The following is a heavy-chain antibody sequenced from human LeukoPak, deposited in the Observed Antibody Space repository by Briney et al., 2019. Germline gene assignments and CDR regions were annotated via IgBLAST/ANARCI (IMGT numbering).Heavy chain of an antibody. J-gene: IGHJ4*02. Sequence: SETLSLTCAVYGGSFSGYYWSWIRQPPGKGLEWIGEINHSVSTNYNPSLKSRVTISVDTSKNQFSLKLISVTAADTSVYYYARSGKLGRYCSRTSCYSIDYWGQGTLVTVSS. V-gene: IGHV4-34*01. D-gene: IGHD2-2*01. CDR3: ARSGKLGRYCSRTSCYSIDY. CDR1: GGSFSGYY. CDR2: INHSVST.